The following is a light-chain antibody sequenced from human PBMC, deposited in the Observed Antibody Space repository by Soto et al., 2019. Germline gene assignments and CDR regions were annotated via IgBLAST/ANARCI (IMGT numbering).Light chain of an antibody. J-gene: IGKJ4*01. CDR2: GAS. Sequence: EIVMTQSPATLSVSPGDRAVLSCRASHSVDSNLAWYQQKPGQSPRLIIYGASTRATGIPARFSGSGSGTEFTLTISSLQSEDFAVYSCQQYNNWPPLTFGGGTKVEIK. CDR3: QQYNNWPPLT. V-gene: IGKV3-15*01. CDR1: HSVDSN.